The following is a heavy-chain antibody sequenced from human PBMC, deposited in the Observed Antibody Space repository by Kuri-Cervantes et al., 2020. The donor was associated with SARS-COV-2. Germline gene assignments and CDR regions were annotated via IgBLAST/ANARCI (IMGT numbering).Heavy chain of an antibody. CDR3: ARQAAMFRIVVVITPGYFDY. CDR1: GGSFSAYY. CDR2: INHSGST. V-gene: IGHV4-34*01. J-gene: IGHJ4*02. Sequence: GSLRLSCAVFGGSFSAYYWNWIRQLPGKGLECIGEINHSGSTNYNPSLNSRVTISIDTSNNHFSLRPSSVTAADTAVYYCARQAAMFRIVVVITPGYFDYWGQGTLVTVSS. D-gene: IGHD3-22*01.